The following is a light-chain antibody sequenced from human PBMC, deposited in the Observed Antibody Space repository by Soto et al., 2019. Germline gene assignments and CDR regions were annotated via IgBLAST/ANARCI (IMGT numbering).Light chain of an antibody. CDR1: SSDDGGYNY. CDR2: EVS. J-gene: IGLJ1*01. CDR3: TSYTSSDTLLYV. V-gene: IGLV2-14*01. Sequence: QSVLTQPAPVSGSPGQSITLSCTGTSSDDGGYNYVSWYQQHPGKAPKLLIYEVSHRPSGVSNRFSGSKSGNAASLTISGLQAEDEADYYCTSYTSSDTLLYVFGTGTKVTVL.